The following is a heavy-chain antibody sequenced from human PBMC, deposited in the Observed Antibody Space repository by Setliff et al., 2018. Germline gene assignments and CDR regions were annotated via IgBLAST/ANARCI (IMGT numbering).Heavy chain of an antibody. CDR3: ARAVGAAMVTRYFDY. CDR2: INPSGGTA. Sequence: ASVKVSCKASGYTFTSYYMHWVRQAPGQGPEWMGIINPSGGTANYAQKFQGRVTITTDESTSTAYMELSSLRSEDTAVYYCARAVGAAMVTRYFDYWGQGTLVTVSS. J-gene: IGHJ4*02. CDR1: GYTFTSYY. D-gene: IGHD5-18*01. V-gene: IGHV1-46*01.